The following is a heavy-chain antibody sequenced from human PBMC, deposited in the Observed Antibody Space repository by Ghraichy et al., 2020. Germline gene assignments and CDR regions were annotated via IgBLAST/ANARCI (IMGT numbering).Heavy chain of an antibody. CDR3: AKDSIVVVPSATLTKYYYYFYGMDV. Sequence: GGSLRLSCAASGFTFSSYAMSWVRQAPGKGLEWVSAISGSGGSTYYADSVKGRFTISRDNSKNTLYLQMNSLRAEDTAVYYCAKDSIVVVPSATLTKYYYYFYGMDVWGQVTTVPVSS. CDR2: ISGSGGST. CDR1: GFTFSSYA. D-gene: IGHD2-2*01. V-gene: IGHV3-23*01. J-gene: IGHJ6*02.